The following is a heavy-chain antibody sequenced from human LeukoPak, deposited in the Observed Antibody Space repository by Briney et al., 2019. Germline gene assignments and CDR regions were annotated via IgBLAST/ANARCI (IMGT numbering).Heavy chain of an antibody. D-gene: IGHD3-10*01. CDR1: GYTFTGYY. CDR3: GRDPFYGSARFNWFDP. CDR2: INPNSGGT. V-gene: IGHV1-2*02. J-gene: IGHJ5*02. Sequence: ASVKVSCKASGYTFTGYYMHWVRQAPGQGLEWMGWINPNSGGTNYAQKFQGRVTMTRDTSISTAYMELSRLRSDDTAVYYCGRDPFYGSARFNWFDPWGQGTLVTVSS.